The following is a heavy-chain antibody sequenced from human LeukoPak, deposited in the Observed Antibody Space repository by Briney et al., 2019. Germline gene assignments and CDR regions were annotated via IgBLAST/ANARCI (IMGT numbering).Heavy chain of an antibody. J-gene: IGHJ3*02. Sequence: GGSLRLSCAASGFTFSSYEMNWVRQAPGKGLEWVSYISSSGSTISYADSVKGRFTISRDNAKNSLYLQMNSLRAEDTAVYYCAPLSGSYFGDDAFDIWGQGTMVTVSS. CDR1: GFTFSSYE. D-gene: IGHD1-26*01. CDR3: APLSGSYFGDDAFDI. V-gene: IGHV3-48*03. CDR2: ISSSGSTI.